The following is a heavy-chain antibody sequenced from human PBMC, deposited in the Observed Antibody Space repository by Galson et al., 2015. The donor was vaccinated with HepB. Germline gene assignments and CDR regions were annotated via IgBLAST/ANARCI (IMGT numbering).Heavy chain of an antibody. CDR1: GYTFTGYY. CDR2: INPNSGGT. J-gene: IGHJ4*02. CDR3: ARGRLVIMGQYYFVY. V-gene: IGHV1-2*04. D-gene: IGHD3-9*01. Sequence: SVKVSCKASGYTFTGYYMHWVRQAPGQGLEWMGWINPNSGGTNYAQKFQGWVTMTRDTSISTAYMELSRLTSDDTAVYYCARGRLVIMGQYYFVYWGQGTLVTVSS.